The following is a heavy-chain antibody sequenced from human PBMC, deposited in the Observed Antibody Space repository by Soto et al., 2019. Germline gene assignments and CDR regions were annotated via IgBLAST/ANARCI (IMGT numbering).Heavy chain of an antibody. J-gene: IGHJ5*02. CDR2: IIPIFGTA. CDR1: GGTFSSYA. Sequence: SVKVSCKASGGTFSSYAISWVRQAPGQGLEWMGGIIPIFGTANYAQKFQGRVTITADESTSTAYMELSSLRSEDTAVYYCARETNDYSNGINWFDPWSQGTLVTVSS. V-gene: IGHV1-69*13. D-gene: IGHD4-4*01. CDR3: ARETNDYSNGINWFDP.